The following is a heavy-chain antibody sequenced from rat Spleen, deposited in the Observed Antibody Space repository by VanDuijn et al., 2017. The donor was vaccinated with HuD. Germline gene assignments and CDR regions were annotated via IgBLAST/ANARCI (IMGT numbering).Heavy chain of an antibody. J-gene: IGHJ2*01. Sequence: EVQLQESGPGLVKPSQSLSLTCLVTGYSITSSYRWNWIRKFPGNKLEWMGYINSAGNTLYNPSLKSRISITGDTSKNQFFLQVNSVTTEDTATYYCARSSFNYGGFSHQFDYWGQGVMVTVSS. CDR1: GYSITSSYR. D-gene: IGHD1-11*01. CDR2: INSAGNT. CDR3: ARSSFNYGGFSHQFDY. V-gene: IGHV3-3*01.